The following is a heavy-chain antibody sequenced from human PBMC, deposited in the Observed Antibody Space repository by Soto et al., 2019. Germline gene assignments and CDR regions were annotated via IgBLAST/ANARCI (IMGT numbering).Heavy chain of an antibody. Sequence: EVQVLESGGGLVQPGGSLRLSCAASGFTFTNYAMTWVRQAPGKGLEWVSLIAAGGDTSYADSVKGRFTISRDISKNTLYLHMNGLRAEDTAIYYCAKVFGGGPPYYFDYWGQGTLVTVSS. CDR3: AKVFGGGPPYYFDY. CDR1: GFTFTNYA. J-gene: IGHJ4*02. D-gene: IGHD3-10*02. CDR2: IAAGGDT. V-gene: IGHV3-23*01.